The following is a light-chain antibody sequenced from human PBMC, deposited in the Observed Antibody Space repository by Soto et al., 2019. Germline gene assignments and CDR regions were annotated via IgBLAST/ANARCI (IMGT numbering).Light chain of an antibody. J-gene: IGLJ2*01. Sequence: QSALTQPTSVSGSPGQTITISCTGTSSDVGVDNYVSWHQHHPGKAPKLMIYDVSNRPSGVSNRFSGSKSGNTASLTISGLRAEDEADYYCSSYTSSNTLVFGAGTKLTVL. CDR2: DVS. V-gene: IGLV2-14*03. CDR1: SSDVGVDNY. CDR3: SSYTSSNTLV.